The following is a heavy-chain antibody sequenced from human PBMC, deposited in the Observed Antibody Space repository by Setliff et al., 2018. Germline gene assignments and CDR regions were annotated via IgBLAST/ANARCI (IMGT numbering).Heavy chain of an antibody. V-gene: IGHV1-18*01. Sequence: ASVKVSCKASGYSFSDYGISWVRQAPGQGLEWMGWINSYNGNTNYARKFQGRVTMTTDTSTSTAHMELRSLTSDDTAVYYCASECGYSSSMDVWGNGTTVTVSS. D-gene: IGHD6-19*01. CDR2: INSYNGNT. CDR3: ASECGYSSSMDV. CDR1: GYSFSDYG. J-gene: IGHJ6*04.